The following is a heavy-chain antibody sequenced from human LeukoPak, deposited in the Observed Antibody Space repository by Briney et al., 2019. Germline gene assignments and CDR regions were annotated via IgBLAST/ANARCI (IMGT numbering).Heavy chain of an antibody. CDR2: IWYDGSNK. Sequence: PGGSLRLSCAASGFTFSSYGMHWVRQAPGKGLEWVAVIWYDGSNKYYADSVKGRFTISRDNSKNTLYLQMNSLRAEDTAVYYCARGSSSGWYYGGDYWGQGTLVTVSS. CDR1: GFTFSSYG. J-gene: IGHJ4*02. D-gene: IGHD6-19*01. V-gene: IGHV3-33*01. CDR3: ARGSSSGWYYGGDY.